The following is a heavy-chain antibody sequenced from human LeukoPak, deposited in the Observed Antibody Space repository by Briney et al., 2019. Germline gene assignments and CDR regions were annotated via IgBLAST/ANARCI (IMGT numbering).Heavy chain of an antibody. V-gene: IGHV4-34*01. D-gene: IGHD2-15*01. J-gene: IGHJ4*02. CDR2: INHSGST. Sequence: GSLRLSCAASGFTFSSSAMSWIRQPPGKGLEWIGEINHSGSTNYNPSLKSRVTISVDTSKNQFSLKLSSVTAADTAVYYCARRLIVVVVAAHGYFDYWGQGTLVTVSS. CDR1: GFTFSSSA. CDR3: ARRLIVVVVAAHGYFDY.